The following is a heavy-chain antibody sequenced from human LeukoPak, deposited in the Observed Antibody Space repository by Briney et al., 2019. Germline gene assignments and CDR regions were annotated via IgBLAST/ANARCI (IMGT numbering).Heavy chain of an antibody. V-gene: IGHV3-33*06. CDR2: IWYDGSNK. CDR1: GFTFSSHG. Sequence: PGGSLRLSCAASGFTFSSHGMHWVRQAPGKGLEWVAVIWYDGSNKYYADSVKGRFTISRDNSKNTLYLQMNSLRAEDTAVYYCAKGRDSSGSGSYYNVFDYWGQGTLVTVSS. CDR3: AKGRDSSGSGSYYNVFDY. J-gene: IGHJ4*02. D-gene: IGHD3-10*01.